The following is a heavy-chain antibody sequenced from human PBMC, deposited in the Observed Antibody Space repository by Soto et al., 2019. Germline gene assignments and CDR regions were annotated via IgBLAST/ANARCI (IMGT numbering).Heavy chain of an antibody. Sequence: EVQLVESGGGLVKPGGSLRLSCAASGFTFSSYSMNWVRQAPGKGLEWVSSISSSSSYIYYADSVKGRFTISRDNAKKPLYLQKNNRRAEDTGGDYVARTQLWTGGGADYWGQGTLVTVSS. CDR3: ARTQLWTGGGADY. CDR1: GFTFSSYS. V-gene: IGHV3-21*01. CDR2: ISSSSSYI. J-gene: IGHJ4*02. D-gene: IGHD5-18*01.